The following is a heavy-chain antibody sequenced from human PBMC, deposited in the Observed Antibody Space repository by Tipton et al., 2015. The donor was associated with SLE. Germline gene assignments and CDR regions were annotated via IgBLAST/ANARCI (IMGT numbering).Heavy chain of an antibody. V-gene: IGHV3-33*01. Sequence: RSLRLSCAASGFIFSSYGMHWVRQAPGKGLEWVAVIWYDGSNKYYADSVKGRFTISRDNSKNTLYLQMNSLRAEDTAVYYCARGWFGELPQVYYYMDVWGKGTTVTVSS. CDR2: IWYDGSNK. D-gene: IGHD3-10*01. CDR1: GFIFSSYG. CDR3: ARGWFGELPQVYYYMDV. J-gene: IGHJ6*03.